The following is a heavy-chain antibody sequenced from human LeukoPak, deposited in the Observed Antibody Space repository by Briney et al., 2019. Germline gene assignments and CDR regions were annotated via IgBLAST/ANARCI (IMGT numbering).Heavy chain of an antibody. CDR2: ISSSGRTI. J-gene: IGHJ5*02. Sequence: GGALRLSCAASGFTFSDYYMSGSRQAPGKGLGWGSCISSSGRTIYYADSVKGRFTISRENAKNSLYLQMNSLRAEDTAVYYCASSSVGGWFDPWGQGTLVTVPS. D-gene: IGHD1-26*01. V-gene: IGHV3-11*01. CDR1: GFTFSDYY. CDR3: ASSSVGGWFDP.